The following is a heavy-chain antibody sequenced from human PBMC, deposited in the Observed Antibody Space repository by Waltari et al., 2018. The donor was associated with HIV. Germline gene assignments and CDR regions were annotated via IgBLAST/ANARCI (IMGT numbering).Heavy chain of an antibody. CDR2: FDPEDGER. J-gene: IGHJ4*02. Sequence: QAQLLQSGPEVKRPGAAVKVSCKVSGYSVNELSMHWVRQAPGKGLEWMGGFDPEDGERVYAQKVQGRVTLTEDTDGDFTYMRLSDLKRDDTAVYYCVGAYCSSSSCRRSGFDYWGQGTLVTVAS. CDR1: GYSVNELS. D-gene: IGHD2-2*01. CDR3: VGAYCSSSSCRRSGFDY. V-gene: IGHV1-24*01.